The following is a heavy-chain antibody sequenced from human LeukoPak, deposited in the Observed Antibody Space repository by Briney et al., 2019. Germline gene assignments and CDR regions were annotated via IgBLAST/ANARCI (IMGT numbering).Heavy chain of an antibody. CDR1: RYYNSSGYY. CDR2: IYQSGST. V-gene: IGHV4-38-2*02. CDR3: ASGSTDFWSGYYVYWYFDL. Sequence: VKPSETLSLTCTVSRYYNSSGYYWGWSRQPPAKGLEWIGSIYQSGSTYYNPSLKSRVTISVDPSKNQFSLKLTSVTAADTAVYYCASGSTDFWSGYYVYWYFDLWGRGTLVTVSS. J-gene: IGHJ2*01. D-gene: IGHD3-3*01.